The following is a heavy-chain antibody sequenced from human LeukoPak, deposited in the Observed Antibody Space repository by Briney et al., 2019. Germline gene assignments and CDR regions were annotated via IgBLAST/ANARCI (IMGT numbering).Heavy chain of an antibody. CDR3: ASKPYYYGSGSYQKDY. D-gene: IGHD3-10*01. V-gene: IGHV4-4*02. J-gene: IGHJ4*02. CDR2: IYHSGST. CDR1: GGSISSSNW. Sequence: PSGTLSLTCAVSGGSISSSNWWSWVRQPPGKGLEWIGEIYHSGSTNYNPSLKSRVTISVDKSKNQFSLKLSSVTAADTAVYYCASKPYYYGSGSYQKDYWGQGTLVTVSS.